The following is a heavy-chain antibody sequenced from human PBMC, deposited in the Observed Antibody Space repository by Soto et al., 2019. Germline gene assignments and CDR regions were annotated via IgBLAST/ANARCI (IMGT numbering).Heavy chain of an antibody. J-gene: IGHJ6*02. CDR2: INHSGST. Sequence: SETLSLTCAVYGGSFSGYYWSWIRQPPGKGLEWIGEINHSGSTNYNPSLKSRVTISVDTSKNQFSLKLSSVTAADTAVYYCARGLGTGGYGMDVWGQGTTVTVSS. D-gene: IGHD2-8*02. CDR1: GGSFSGYY. CDR3: ARGLGTGGYGMDV. V-gene: IGHV4-34*01.